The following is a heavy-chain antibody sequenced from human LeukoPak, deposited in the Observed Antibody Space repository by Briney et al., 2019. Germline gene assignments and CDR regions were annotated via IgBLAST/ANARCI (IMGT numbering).Heavy chain of an antibody. D-gene: IGHD4-17*01. Sequence: GGSLRLSCAASGFTFSSYEMHWVRQAPGKGLEWVSYISSSGSTIYYADSVKGRFTISRDNAKNTLYLQMNSLRAEDTAVYYCARKLSTVTPFGYYYYYGMDVWSQGTTVTVSS. J-gene: IGHJ6*02. CDR1: GFTFSSYE. V-gene: IGHV3-48*03. CDR2: ISSSGSTI. CDR3: ARKLSTVTPFGYYYYYGMDV.